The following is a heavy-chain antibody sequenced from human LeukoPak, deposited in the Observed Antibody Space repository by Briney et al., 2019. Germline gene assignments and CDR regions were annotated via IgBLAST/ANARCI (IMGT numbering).Heavy chain of an antibody. J-gene: IGHJ4*02. D-gene: IGHD5-12*01. CDR3: ARTPYSGYDWGYYFDY. CDR1: GYTLTELS. CDR2: FDPEDGET. V-gene: IGHV1-24*01. Sequence: ASVKVSCKVSGYTLTELSMHWVRQAPGKGLEWMGGFDPEDGETIYAQKFQGRVTMTTDTSTSTAYMELRSLRSDDTAVYYCARTPYSGYDWGYYFDYWGQGTLVTVSS.